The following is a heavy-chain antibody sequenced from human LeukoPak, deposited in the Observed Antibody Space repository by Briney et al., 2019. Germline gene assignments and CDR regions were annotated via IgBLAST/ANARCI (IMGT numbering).Heavy chain of an antibody. CDR1: GGNISTSGYY. Sequence: SETLSLTSTVSGGNISTSGYYWGWIRQSPGKGLEWIGSIYYSGSTYFNPSLKSRVTMSVDTSKNQFSLKLTSVTAADTAVYYCARAYCTTTICYKYFYCWGQGTLVTVSS. V-gene: IGHV4-39*01. D-gene: IGHD2-2*02. CDR2: IYYSGST. CDR3: ARAYCTTTICYKYFYC. J-gene: IGHJ4*02.